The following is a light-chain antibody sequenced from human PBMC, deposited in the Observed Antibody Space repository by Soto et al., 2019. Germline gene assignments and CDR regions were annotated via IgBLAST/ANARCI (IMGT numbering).Light chain of an antibody. CDR1: QSLLHSNGYNY. V-gene: IGKV2-28*01. CDR2: LGS. CDR3: MQGLQTPLT. J-gene: IGKJ4*01. Sequence: DLVMTQSPLSLPVTPGEPASISCRSSQSLLHSNGYNYLDWYLQKPGQSPQLLIYLGSNRASGVPDRFSGSGSGTDFTLKINRVEAEDVGVYYWMQGLQTPLTFGGGTKVEIK.